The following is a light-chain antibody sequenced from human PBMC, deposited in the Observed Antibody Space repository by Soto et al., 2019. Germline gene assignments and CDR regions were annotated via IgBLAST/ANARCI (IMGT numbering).Light chain of an antibody. J-gene: IGKJ1*01. CDR3: QQYGSSPRT. Sequence: EIVLTQSPGTLSLSPGERATLSCRASQSVRSDYLAWYQQKPGQAPRLHIYGASTRATGIPDRFTGSGSGTDFTLTISRLEPEDFVVYYCQQYGSSPRTFGQGTKVEIK. CDR2: GAS. V-gene: IGKV3-20*01. CDR1: QSVRSDY.